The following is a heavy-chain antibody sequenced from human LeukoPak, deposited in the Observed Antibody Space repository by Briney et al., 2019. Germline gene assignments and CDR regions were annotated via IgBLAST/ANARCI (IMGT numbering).Heavy chain of an antibody. CDR2: IYYSGST. Sequence: SETLSLTCTVSGGSISSSSYYWGWIRQPPGKGLEWIGSIYYSGSTYHNPSLKSRVTISVDTSKNQFSLKLSSVTAADTAVYYCARHAYDILTGYEPADYWGQGTLVTVSS. CDR1: GGSISSSSYY. J-gene: IGHJ4*02. CDR3: ARHAYDILTGYEPADY. V-gene: IGHV4-39*01. D-gene: IGHD3-9*01.